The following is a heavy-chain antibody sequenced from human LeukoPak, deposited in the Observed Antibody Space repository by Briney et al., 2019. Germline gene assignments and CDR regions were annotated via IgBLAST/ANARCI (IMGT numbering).Heavy chain of an antibody. CDR2: INHSGST. V-gene: IGHV4-34*01. D-gene: IGHD3-22*01. J-gene: IGHJ4*02. CDR3: ARGGPPPYYYDSSGYYYFDY. CDR1: GGSFSGYY. Sequence: SETLSLTCAVYGGSFSGYYWSWIRQPPGKGLEWIGEINHSGSTNYDPSLKSRVTISADTSKNQFSLKLSSVAAADTAVYYCARGGPPPYYYDSSGYYYFDYWGQGTLVTVSS.